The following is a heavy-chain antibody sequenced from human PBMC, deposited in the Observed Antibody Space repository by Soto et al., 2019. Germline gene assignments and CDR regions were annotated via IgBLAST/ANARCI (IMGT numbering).Heavy chain of an antibody. CDR1: GGSISSGDYY. J-gene: IGHJ5*02. Sequence: TLSLTCTVSGGSISSGDYYWSWIRQPPGKGLEWIGYIYYSGSTYYNPSLKSRVTISVDTSKNQFSLKLSSVTAADTAVYYCARGGRCSGGSCYWFDPWGQGTLVTVSS. D-gene: IGHD2-15*01. CDR3: ARGGRCSGGSCYWFDP. CDR2: IYYSGST. V-gene: IGHV4-30-4*01.